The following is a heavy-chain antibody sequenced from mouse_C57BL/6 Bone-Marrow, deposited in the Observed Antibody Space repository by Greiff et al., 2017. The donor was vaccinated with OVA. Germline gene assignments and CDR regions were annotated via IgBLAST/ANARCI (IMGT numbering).Heavy chain of an antibody. CDR3: ATGGYDYDSFAY. J-gene: IGHJ3*01. CDR2: ISSGGSYT. V-gene: IGHV5-6*01. Sequence: EVKLMESGGDLVKPGGSLKLSCAASGFTFSSYGMSWVRQTPDKRLEWVATISSGGSYTYYPDSVKGRFTISRDNAKNTLYWQMSSLKSEDTAMYYGATGGYDYDSFAYWGQGTLVTVSA. D-gene: IGHD2-4*01. CDR1: GFTFSSYG.